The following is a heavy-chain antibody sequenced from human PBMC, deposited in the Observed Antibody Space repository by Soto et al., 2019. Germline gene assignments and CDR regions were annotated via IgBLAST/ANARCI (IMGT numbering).Heavy chain of an antibody. CDR2: INRDGRSI. Sequence: PGGSLRLSCAASGFTFSNYWMHWVRQVPGKGLVWVSHINRDGRSIAYADTVKGRINISRDNAKNTLYLQINRLRAEDTAVYYCARNSEHLFDYWGQGALVTVSS. V-gene: IGHV3-74*01. J-gene: IGHJ4*02. CDR1: GFTFSNYW. CDR3: ARNSEHLFDY.